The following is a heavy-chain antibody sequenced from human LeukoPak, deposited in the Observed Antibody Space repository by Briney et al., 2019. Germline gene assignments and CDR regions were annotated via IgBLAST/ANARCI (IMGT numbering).Heavy chain of an antibody. J-gene: IGHJ6*03. CDR2: ISYDGSHK. D-gene: IGHD1-26*01. CDR1: GFTFSSYA. CDR3: ARDPYSGSYSDYYYYYMDV. V-gene: IGHV3-30*04. Sequence: GGSLRLSCAASGFTFSSYAMYWVRQAPGKGLEWVAVISYDGSHKNYADSVKGRFTISRDNSKNTLYLQLNSLRAEDTAVYYCARDPYSGSYSDYYYYYMDVWGKGTTVTVSS.